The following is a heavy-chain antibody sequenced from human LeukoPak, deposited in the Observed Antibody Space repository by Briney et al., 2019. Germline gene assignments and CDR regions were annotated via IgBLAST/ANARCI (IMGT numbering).Heavy chain of an antibody. CDR1: GGSISSSN. CDR2: ISGSGGST. V-gene: IGHV3-23*01. J-gene: IGHJ3*02. Sequence: GTLSLTCAVSGGSISSSNWWSWVRQAPGKGLEWVSAISGSGGSTYYADSVKGRFTISRDNSKNTLYLQMNSLRAEDTAVYYCARPQYYDILTGYFGDAFDIWGQGTMVTVSS. CDR3: ARPQYYDILTGYFGDAFDI. D-gene: IGHD3-9*01.